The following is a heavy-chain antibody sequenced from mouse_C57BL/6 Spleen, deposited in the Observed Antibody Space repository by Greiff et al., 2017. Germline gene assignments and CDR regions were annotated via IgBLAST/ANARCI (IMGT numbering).Heavy chain of an antibody. V-gene: IGHV1-18*01. J-gene: IGHJ1*03. D-gene: IGHD2-2*01. CDR2: INPNNGGT. CDR1: GYTFTDYN. CDR3: ARSGGYDEYFDV. Sequence: SGPELVKPGASVKIPCKASGYTFTDYNMDWVKQSHGKSLEWIGDINPNNGGTIYNQKFKGKATLTVDKSSSTAYMELRSLTSEDTAVYYCARSGGYDEYFDVWGTGTTVTVSS.